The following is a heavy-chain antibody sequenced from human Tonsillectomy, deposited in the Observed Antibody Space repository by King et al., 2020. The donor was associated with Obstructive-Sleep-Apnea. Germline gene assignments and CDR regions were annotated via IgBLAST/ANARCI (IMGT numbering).Heavy chain of an antibody. CDR3: AKDPTNYDILTGDYYYYGMDV. D-gene: IGHD3-9*01. J-gene: IGHJ6*02. CDR2: IRLDGSNK. CDR1: GFTFSNYG. V-gene: IGHV3-30*02. Sequence: QLVESGGGVVQPGRSLRLSFAASGFTFSNYGMHLVRQAPGKGLEGVAFIRLDGSNKYYVDSGKGRFTIYRDNSKNTLYLQMNSLRAEDTAVYYCAKDPTNYDILTGDYYYYGMDVWGQGTTVTVSS.